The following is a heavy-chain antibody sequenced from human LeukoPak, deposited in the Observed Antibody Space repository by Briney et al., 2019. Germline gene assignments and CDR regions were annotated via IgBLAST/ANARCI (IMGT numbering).Heavy chain of an antibody. D-gene: IGHD2-2*02. CDR1: GFTFSSYW. CDR3: ARIDIVVVPAAIRDYDDYGMDV. Sequence: GGSLRLSCAASGFTFSSYWMSWVRQAPGKGLEWVANIKQDGSEKYYVDSVKGRFTISRDNAKNSLYLQMNSLRAEDTAVYYCARIDIVVVPAAIRDYDDYGMDVWGQGTTVTVSS. CDR2: IKQDGSEK. V-gene: IGHV3-7*01. J-gene: IGHJ6*02.